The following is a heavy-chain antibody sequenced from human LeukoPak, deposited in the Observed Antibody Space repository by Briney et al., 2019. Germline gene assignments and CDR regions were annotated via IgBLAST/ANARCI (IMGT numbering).Heavy chain of an antibody. V-gene: IGHV3-11*05. CDR1: GFTFSDYY. Sequence: GGSLRLSCTVSGFTFSDYYMTWVRQAPGKGLEWLSYISGNSGDINYLDSVRGRFTISRDNAKNSLYLQMDSLRVEDTAVYYCTRDPRRLDYLGQGTLVTVSS. CDR2: ISGNSGDI. J-gene: IGHJ4*02. CDR3: TRDPRRLDY.